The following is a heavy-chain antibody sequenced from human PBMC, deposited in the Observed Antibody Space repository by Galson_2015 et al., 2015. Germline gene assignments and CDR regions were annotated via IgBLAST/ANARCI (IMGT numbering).Heavy chain of an antibody. CDR2: ICYSEST. J-gene: IGHJ4*02. CDR3: ARGQYQLPPLFDY. D-gene: IGHD2-2*01. V-gene: IGHV4-59*01. Sequence: SETLSLTCTVSGGSISSYYWSWIRQPPGKGLEWIGYICYSESTNYNPSLKSRVTISVDTSKNQFSLKLSSVTAADTAVYYCARGQYQLPPLFDYWGQGTLVTVSS. CDR1: GGSISSYY.